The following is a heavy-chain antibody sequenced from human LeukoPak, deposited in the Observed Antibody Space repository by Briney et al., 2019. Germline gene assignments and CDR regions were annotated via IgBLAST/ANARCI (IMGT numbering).Heavy chain of an antibody. CDR2: IYYTET. CDR3: ATRRLGNDY. V-gene: IGHV4-59*02. D-gene: IGHD7-27*01. CDR1: GGSVSNYY. J-gene: IGHJ4*02. Sequence: SETLSLTCTVSGGSVSNYYWSWIRQSPGKGLEWIGYIYYTETSYNPSLKSRVTISADTSKNQFSLKLYSVTVADTAVYYCATRRLGNDYWGQGTLVTVSS.